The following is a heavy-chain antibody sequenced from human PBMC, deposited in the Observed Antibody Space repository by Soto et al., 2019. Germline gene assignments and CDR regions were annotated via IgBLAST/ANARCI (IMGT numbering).Heavy chain of an antibody. D-gene: IGHD7-27*01. V-gene: IGHV4-39*01. CDR2: IHHSGSA. Sequence: QLQLQESGPGLVKPSETLSRSCTVSGGFISSSNWYWGWIRQPPGKGLEWIGSIHHSGSAYYNPSLKSRVTITVDASKNQLSLKLTSVTAADTAVYYCARTIYWGRDYWGRGTLVTVSS. CDR3: ARTIYWGRDY. J-gene: IGHJ4*02. CDR1: GGFISSSNWY.